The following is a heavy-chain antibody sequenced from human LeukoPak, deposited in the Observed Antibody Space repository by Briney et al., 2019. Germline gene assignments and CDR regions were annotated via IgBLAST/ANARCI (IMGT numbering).Heavy chain of an antibody. CDR1: GFTFRSYS. Sequence: GRSLRLSCAASGFTFRSYSMHWVRQAPGKGLEWAATISYDGSNVYYADSVKGRFTISRDNSKRTLYLEVNSLRADDTAVYYCARGSHQDYFGSMTYLFDYWGQGTLVTVSS. CDR2: ISYDGSNV. J-gene: IGHJ4*02. CDR3: ARGSHQDYFGSMTYLFDY. D-gene: IGHD3-10*01. V-gene: IGHV3-30-3*01.